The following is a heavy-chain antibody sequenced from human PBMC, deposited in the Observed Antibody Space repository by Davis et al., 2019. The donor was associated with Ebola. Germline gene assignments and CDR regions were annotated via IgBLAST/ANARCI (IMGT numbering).Heavy chain of an antibody. J-gene: IGHJ6*02. CDR1: GFTFSSYS. V-gene: IGHV3-33*08. CDR3: ARDLRTGQLVFYYYGMDV. D-gene: IGHD6-13*01. CDR2: IWYDGSNK. Sequence: GESLKISCAASGFTFSSYSMHWVRQAPGKGLEWVAVIWYDGSNKYYADSVKGRFTISRDNSKNTLYLQMNSLRAEDTAVYYCARDLRTGQLVFYYYGMDVWGQGTTVTVSS.